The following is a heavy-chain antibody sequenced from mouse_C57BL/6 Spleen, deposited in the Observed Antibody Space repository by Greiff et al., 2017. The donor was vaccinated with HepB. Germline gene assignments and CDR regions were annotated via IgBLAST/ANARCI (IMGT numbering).Heavy chain of an antibody. CDR1: GYTFSSYT. CDR2: INPSSGYT. D-gene: IGHD1-1*01. J-gene: IGHJ4*01. Sequence: VPLQPSGAELARPGASVKMSCKASGYTFSSYTMHWVNQRPGQGLEWIGYINPSSGYTKYNQKIKDKATLTADKSSSTAYMQLSSLTSEDSAVYYCAFIYYYGSSYEDYAMDYWGQGTSVTVSS. V-gene: IGHV1-4*01. CDR3: AFIYYYGSSYEDYAMDY.